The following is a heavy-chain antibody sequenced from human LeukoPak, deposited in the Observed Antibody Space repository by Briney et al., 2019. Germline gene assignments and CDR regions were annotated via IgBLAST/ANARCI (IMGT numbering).Heavy chain of an antibody. CDR2: IYYTGST. CDR3: ARGANRLDS. Sequence: SETLSLTCSVSGGSINTYYWSWIRQTPGKGLEWIGFIYYTGSTNYNPSLKSRVTMSVDTSKSQYSLKLTSVTAADTALYYCARGANRLDSWGRGTLVTVSS. D-gene: IGHD1-14*01. CDR1: GGSINTYY. V-gene: IGHV4-59*12. J-gene: IGHJ4*02.